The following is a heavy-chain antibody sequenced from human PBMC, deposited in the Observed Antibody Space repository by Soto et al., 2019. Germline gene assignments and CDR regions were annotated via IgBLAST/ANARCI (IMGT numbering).Heavy chain of an antibody. CDR3: ARARQRITMVRGVTWGDWDMDV. D-gene: IGHD3-10*01. CDR1: SGSISSSNW. Sequence: SETLSLTCAVSSGSISSSNWWSWVRQPPGKGLEWIGEIYHSGSTNYNPSLKSRVTISVDKSKNQFSLKLSSVTAADTAVYYCARARQRITMVRGVTWGDWDMDVWGKGTTVTVSS. J-gene: IGHJ6*03. V-gene: IGHV4-4*02. CDR2: IYHSGST.